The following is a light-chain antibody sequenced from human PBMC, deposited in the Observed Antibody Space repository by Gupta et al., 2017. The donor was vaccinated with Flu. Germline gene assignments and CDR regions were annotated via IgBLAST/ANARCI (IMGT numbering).Light chain of an antibody. CDR3: QQEGSSPVN. J-gene: IGKJ2*01. Sequence: EIVLTQSPGTLSLSPGERATLSCRASQSVMSNYVAWYQQKPGQAPRLLIYAASSRATGIPDRFSGSGSGTEFTLTISRLEPEDFAVYYCQQEGSSPVNFGQGTKLEIK. V-gene: IGKV3-20*01. CDR1: QSVMSNY. CDR2: AAS.